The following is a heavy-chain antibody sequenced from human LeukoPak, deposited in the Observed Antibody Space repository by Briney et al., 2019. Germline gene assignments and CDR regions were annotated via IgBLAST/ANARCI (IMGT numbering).Heavy chain of an antibody. CDR3: EKTAGYDILTGYPAYFDY. Sequence: PGRSLRLSCAASGFTFADYSMHWVRQAPGKGLEWVSGISWNSGSIGYADSVNGRFTLSRDNAKNSMYLQMNSLRAEATALYFCEKTAGYDILTGYPAYFDYWGQGTLVTVSS. CDR2: ISWNSGSI. V-gene: IGHV3-9*01. J-gene: IGHJ4*02. CDR1: GFTFADYS. D-gene: IGHD3-9*01.